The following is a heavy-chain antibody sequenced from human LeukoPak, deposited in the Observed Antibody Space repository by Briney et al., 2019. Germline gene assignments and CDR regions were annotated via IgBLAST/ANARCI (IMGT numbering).Heavy chain of an antibody. CDR2: ISWNSGSI. CDR3: AKLISRAFDI. J-gene: IGHJ3*02. CDR1: GFTFDDYA. Sequence: GGSLRLSCAASGFTFDDYAMHWVRQAPGKGLEWVSGISWNSGSIGYADSVKGRFTISRDNAKNSLYLQMNSLRAEDTALYYCAKLISRAFDIWGQGTMVTVSS. D-gene: IGHD3-16*01. V-gene: IGHV3-9*01.